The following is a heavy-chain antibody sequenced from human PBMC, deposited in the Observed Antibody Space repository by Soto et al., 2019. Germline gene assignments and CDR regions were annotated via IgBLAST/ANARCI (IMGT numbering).Heavy chain of an antibody. CDR2: IDPADSKT. D-gene: IGHD6-25*01. CDR3: ARRIAAAGGYYYYAFDV. CDR1: GYNFDTYW. V-gene: IGHV5-10-1*01. J-gene: IGHJ6*02. Sequence: RGESLKISCQGSGYNFDTYWVNWVRQLPGKGLEWMGRIDPADSKTKYSPSLEGHITISVDKSIQTTYLHWSSLKASDTAMYYCARRIAAAGGYYYYAFDVWGQGTAVTVSS.